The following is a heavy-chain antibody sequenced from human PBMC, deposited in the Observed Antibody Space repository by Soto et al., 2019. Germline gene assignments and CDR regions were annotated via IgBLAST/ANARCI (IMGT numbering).Heavy chain of an antibody. D-gene: IGHD4-17*01. CDR2: ISYDGSNK. V-gene: IGHV3-30-3*01. CDR1: GFTFSSYA. J-gene: IGHJ6*03. CDR3: AKVPYGDYYYYYMDV. Sequence: PGGSLRLSCAASGFTFSSYAMHWVRQAPGKGLEWVAVISYDGSNKYYADSVKGRFTISRDNSKNTLYLQMNSLRAEDTAVYYCAKVPYGDYYYYYMDVWGKGTTVTVSS.